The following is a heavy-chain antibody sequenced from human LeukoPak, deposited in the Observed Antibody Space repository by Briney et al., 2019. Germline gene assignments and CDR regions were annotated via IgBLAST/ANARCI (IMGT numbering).Heavy chain of an antibody. V-gene: IGHV3-48*03. D-gene: IGHD3-10*02. CDR3: AELGITMIGGV. CDR2: ISSSGSTI. CDR1: GFTFGDFA. Sequence: GGSLRLSCTASGFTFGDFAMSWFRQAPGKGLEWVSYISSSGSTIYYADSVKGRFTISRDNAKNSLYLQMNSLRAEDTAVYYCAELGITMIGGVWGKGTTVTISS. J-gene: IGHJ6*04.